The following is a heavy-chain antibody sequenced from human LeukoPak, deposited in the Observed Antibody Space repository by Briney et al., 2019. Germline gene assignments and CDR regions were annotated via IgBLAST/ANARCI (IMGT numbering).Heavy chain of an antibody. CDR2: INHSGST. CDR3: ARTTEGYAGGPGYSYYYYMDV. CDR1: GGSFSDYY. J-gene: IGHJ6*03. D-gene: IGHD5-12*01. V-gene: IGHV4-34*01. Sequence: SETLSLTCAVYGGSFSDYYWSWIRQPPGEGLEWIGEINHSGSTHHNPSLKSRVTISVDTSKNQVSLKLRSVTAADTAVYYCARTTEGYAGGPGYSYYYYMDVWGKGTTVTISS.